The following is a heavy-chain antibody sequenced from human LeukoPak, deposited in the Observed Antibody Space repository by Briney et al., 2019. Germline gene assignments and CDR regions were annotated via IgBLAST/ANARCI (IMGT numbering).Heavy chain of an antibody. D-gene: IGHD5-12*01. CDR1: GGSISSSSYY. CDR2: IYYSGST. Sequence: SETLSLTCTVSGGSISSSSYYWRWIRQPPGKGLERIGSIYYSGSTYYTPSLKSRVTISVDTSKNQFSLKLSSVTAADTAVYYCARRYSGYDYHYFDYWGQGTLVTVSS. V-gene: IGHV4-39*01. CDR3: ARRYSGYDYHYFDY. J-gene: IGHJ4*02.